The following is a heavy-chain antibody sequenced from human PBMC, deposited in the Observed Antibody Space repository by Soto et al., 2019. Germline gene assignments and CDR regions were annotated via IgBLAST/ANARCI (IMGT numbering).Heavy chain of an antibody. V-gene: IGHV5-10-1*01. CDR3: ARHPYYYDSSGYYLTSYYYYGMDV. J-gene: IGHJ6*02. D-gene: IGHD3-22*01. CDR1: GYSFTSYW. Sequence: GESLKISCKCSGYSFTSYWISWVRQMPGKGLEWMGRIDPSDSYTNYSPSFQGHVTISADKSISTAYLQWSSLKASDTAMYYCARHPYYYDSSGYYLTSYYYYGMDVWGQGTTVTVSS. CDR2: IDPSDSYT.